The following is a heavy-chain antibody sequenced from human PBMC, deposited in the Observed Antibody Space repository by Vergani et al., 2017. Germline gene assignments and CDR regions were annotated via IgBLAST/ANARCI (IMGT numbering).Heavy chain of an antibody. CDR2: TSYDGTQK. Sequence: QVHLVESGGGVVQPGRSLRLSCVVSGFTSSYYGMHWVRQAPGKGLEWVAVTSYDGTQKYYADSVKGRFTISRDNSKSTLYLQMNSLRTEDTAVYYCATKSCGTPGCQIGYFREWGQGTLVTVSS. D-gene: IGHD1-1*01. CDR1: GFTSSYYG. CDR3: ATKSCGTPGCQIGYFRE. J-gene: IGHJ1*01. V-gene: IGHV3-30*03.